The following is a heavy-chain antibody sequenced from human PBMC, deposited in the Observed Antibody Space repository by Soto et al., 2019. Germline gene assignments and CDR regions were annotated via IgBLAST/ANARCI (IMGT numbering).Heavy chain of an antibody. J-gene: IGHJ3*02. D-gene: IGHD4-4*01. V-gene: IGHV3-23*01. CDR3: AKVPTGEMATVFQAFDI. Sequence: EVQLLESGGGLVQPGGSLRLSCVASEFTFSSHAMSWVRQAPGKGLEWVSAISYSGGSTYYADSVKGRFTISRDNSKNTLYLQMNSLRDEDTAVYYCAKVPTGEMATVFQAFDIWGQGTMVTVSS. CDR1: EFTFSSHA. CDR2: ISYSGGST.